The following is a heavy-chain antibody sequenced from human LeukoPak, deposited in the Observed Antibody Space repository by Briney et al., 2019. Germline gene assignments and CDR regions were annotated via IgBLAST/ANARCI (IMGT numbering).Heavy chain of an antibody. J-gene: IGHJ6*03. CDR3: ARAPPDSSGWYVPGTNYYYYYYMDV. V-gene: IGHV1-2*02. Sequence: GASVKVSCKASGYTFTGYYMHWVRQAPGQGLEWMGWINPNSGGTNYAQKFQGRVTMTRDTSISTAYMELSRLRSDDTAVYYCARAPPDSSGWYVPGTNYYYYYYMDVWGKGTTVTISS. D-gene: IGHD6-19*01. CDR2: INPNSGGT. CDR1: GYTFTGYY.